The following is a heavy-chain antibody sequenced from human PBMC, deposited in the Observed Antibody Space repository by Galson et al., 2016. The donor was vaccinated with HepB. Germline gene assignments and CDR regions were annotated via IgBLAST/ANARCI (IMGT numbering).Heavy chain of an antibody. J-gene: IGHJ6*02. CDR3: ARETYETSRSEYCGNPQYYCDNGLDV. Sequence: SVKVSCKASGYTFINYYIHWVRQAPGQGLEWMGIINPSGGSTSYAQKFQGRVTMTRDTSTSTVYMELSSLRSEDTAVYYCARETYETSRSEYCGNPQYYCDNGLDVWGQGTRVTVSS. D-gene: IGHD4-23*01. CDR1: GYTFINYY. CDR2: INPSGGST. V-gene: IGHV1-46*01.